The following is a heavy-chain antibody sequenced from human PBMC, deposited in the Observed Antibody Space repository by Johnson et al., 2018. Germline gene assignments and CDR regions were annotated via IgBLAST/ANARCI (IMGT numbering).Heavy chain of an antibody. CDR2: ISYDGSNK. J-gene: IGHJ6*03. V-gene: IGHV3-30*18. D-gene: IGHD6-19*01. CDR3: AKGRRLVRNHDGGSGPRTKGYYYYYDMDV. Sequence: QVQLVQSGGGVVQPGRSLRLACAASGFTFSSYDMHWVRQAPVKGLEWVAVISYDGSNKYYADSVKGRFTISRDNSKNTLYLQMNSLRAEDTAVYYCAKGRRLVRNHDGGSGPRTKGYYYYYDMDVWGKGTTVTVS. CDR1: GFTFSSYD.